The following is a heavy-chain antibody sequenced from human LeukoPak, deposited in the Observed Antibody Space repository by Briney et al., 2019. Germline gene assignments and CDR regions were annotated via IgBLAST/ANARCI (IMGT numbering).Heavy chain of an antibody. CDR1: EFSVGSNY. Sequence: GGSLRLSCAASEFSVGSNYMTWVRQAPGKGLDWVSSISSSSSYIYYEDSVKGRFTISRDNAKNSLYLQMNSLRAEDTAVYYCAKWGCSGGSCYPFDYWGQGTLVNVSS. D-gene: IGHD2-15*01. CDR2: ISSSSSYI. V-gene: IGHV3-21*04. CDR3: AKWGCSGGSCYPFDY. J-gene: IGHJ4*02.